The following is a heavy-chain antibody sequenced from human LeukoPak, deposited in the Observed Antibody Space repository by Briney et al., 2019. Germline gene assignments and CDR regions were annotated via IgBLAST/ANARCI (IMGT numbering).Heavy chain of an antibody. Sequence: SETLSLTCTVSGGSISSYYWSWIRQPPGKGLEWIGYISYSGSTNYNPSLKSRVTISVDTSKNQFSLKLSSVTAADTALYYCARNDAAAILDYWGQGTLVTVSS. D-gene: IGHD5-18*01. CDR3: ARNDAAAILDY. J-gene: IGHJ4*02. CDR2: ISYSGST. V-gene: IGHV4-59*01. CDR1: GGSISSYY.